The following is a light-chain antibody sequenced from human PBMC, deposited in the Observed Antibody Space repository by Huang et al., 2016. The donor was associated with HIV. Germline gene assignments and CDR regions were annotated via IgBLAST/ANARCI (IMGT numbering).Light chain of an antibody. V-gene: IGKV3-15*01. CDR1: QSVSSN. J-gene: IGKJ3*01. CDR2: GAA. Sequence: EIVMTQSPATLSVSPGERAPLSCRASQSVSSNLAWYQQKPGQAPRLRIYGAATRATGIPARVSGSGSGTEFTLTISSLQSEDFAVDYCQQYNNWPGTFGPGTKVDIK. CDR3: QQYNNWPGT.